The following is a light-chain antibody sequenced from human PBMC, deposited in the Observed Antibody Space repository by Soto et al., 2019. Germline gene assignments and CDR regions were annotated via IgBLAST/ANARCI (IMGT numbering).Light chain of an antibody. Sequence: EIVMTQSPATLSVSPGERVTLSCRASQSVSSNIAWFQQKCGQAPRLLIYDASTRAAGIPARFSGSGSGTEFTLTIGSLQSEDFAVYYCQQYNDWPLTFGGGTKVNIK. CDR2: DAS. J-gene: IGKJ4*01. CDR1: QSVSSN. V-gene: IGKV3-15*01. CDR3: QQYNDWPLT.